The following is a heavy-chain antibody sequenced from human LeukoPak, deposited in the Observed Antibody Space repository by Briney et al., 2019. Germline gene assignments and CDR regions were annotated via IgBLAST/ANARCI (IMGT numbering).Heavy chain of an antibody. CDR3: ARACLYYYDIRSRWWFDP. Sequence: PSETLSLTCTVSGGSISSGGYYWSWIRQHPGKGLEWIGYIYYSGSTYYNPSLKSRVTISVDTSKNQFSLKLSSVTAADTAVYYCARACLYYYDIRSRWWFDPWGQGTLVTVSS. CDR2: IYYSGST. J-gene: IGHJ5*02. CDR1: GGSISSGGYY. V-gene: IGHV4-31*03. D-gene: IGHD3-22*01.